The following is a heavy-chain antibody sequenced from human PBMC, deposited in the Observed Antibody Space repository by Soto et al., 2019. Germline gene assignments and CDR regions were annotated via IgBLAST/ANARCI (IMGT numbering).Heavy chain of an antibody. J-gene: IGHJ3*02. CDR3: TRDPYDFWSGYSNAFDI. CDR1: GFTFGDYA. Sequence: PGESLRLSCTASGFTFGDYAMSWVRQAPGKGLEWVGFIRSKAYGGTTEYAASVKGRFTISRDDYKSIAYLQMNSLKTEDTAVYYCTRDPYDFWSGYSNAFDIWGQGTMVTVSS. D-gene: IGHD3-3*01. V-gene: IGHV3-49*04. CDR2: IRSKAYGGTT.